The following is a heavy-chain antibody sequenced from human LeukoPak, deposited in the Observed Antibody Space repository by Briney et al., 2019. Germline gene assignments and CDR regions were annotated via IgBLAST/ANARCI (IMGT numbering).Heavy chain of an antibody. Sequence: GGSLRLSCAASGFTFSTYNMNWVRQAPGKGLEWVSSITSGGGYTYYADSVKGRFTTSRDNAKNSLSLRLDSLRAEDTAVYYCARGHYDVLTSSYKWTPDYWGQGTLVTVST. J-gene: IGHJ4*02. D-gene: IGHD3-9*01. CDR3: ARGHYDVLTSSYKWTPDY. V-gene: IGHV3-21*06. CDR1: GFTFSTYN. CDR2: ITSGGGYT.